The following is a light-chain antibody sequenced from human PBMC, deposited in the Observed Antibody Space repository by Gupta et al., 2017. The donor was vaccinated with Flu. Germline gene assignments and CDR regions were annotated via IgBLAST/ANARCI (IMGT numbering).Light chain of an antibody. V-gene: IGKV2-28*01. J-gene: IGKJ5*01. CDR1: QSLLHSNGYNY. CDR3: MQARRRGT. Sequence: DIVMTQSPLSLPVTPGEPASISCRSSQSLLHSNGYNYLDWYLQKPGQSPQLLIYLGSNRASGVPDRFSGSGSGTDFTLKSSRGEAEDVGVYYCMQARRRGTFGQGTRLEIK. CDR2: LGS.